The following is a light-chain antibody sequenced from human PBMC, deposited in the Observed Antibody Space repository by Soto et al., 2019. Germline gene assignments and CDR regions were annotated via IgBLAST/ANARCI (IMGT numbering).Light chain of an antibody. CDR2: EIS. V-gene: IGLV2-14*01. Sequence: QSVLTQPASVSGSPGQSVTISCTGTNSEVGGYHYVSWYQHHPGKAPKLMIYEISTRPSGVSDRFSGSKSGNTASLTISGLQAEDEADYYCSSYTISSTLVFGTGTKVTVL. CDR3: SSYTISSTLV. CDR1: NSEVGGYHY. J-gene: IGLJ1*01.